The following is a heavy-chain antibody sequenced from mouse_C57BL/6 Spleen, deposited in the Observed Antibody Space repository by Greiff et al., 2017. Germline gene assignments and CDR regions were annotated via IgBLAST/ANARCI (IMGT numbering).Heavy chain of an antibody. CDR3: ARLGNYDNFDY. Sequence: QVQLQQPGAELVKPGASVKMSCKASGYTFTSYWITWVKQRPGQGLEWIGDIYPGSGSTNYNEKFKSKATLTVDTSSSTAYMQLIILTSEYTAVYYCARLGNYDNFDYWGQGTTLTVSS. CDR1: GYTFTSYW. D-gene: IGHD2-4*01. V-gene: IGHV1-55*01. J-gene: IGHJ2*01. CDR2: IYPGSGST.